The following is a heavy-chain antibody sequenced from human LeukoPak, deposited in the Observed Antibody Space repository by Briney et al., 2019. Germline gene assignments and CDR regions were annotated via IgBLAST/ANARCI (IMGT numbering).Heavy chain of an antibody. CDR3: ARAGYDSSGYYFRAFDI. CDR1: GGSISSGGYS. CDR2: IYHSGST. Sequence: SETLSLTCAVSGGSISSGGYSWSWIRQPPGKGLEWIGYIYHSGSTYYNPSLKSRVTISVDRSKNQFSLKLSSVTAADTAVYYCARAGYDSSGYYFRAFDIWGQGTMVTVS. D-gene: IGHD3-22*01. J-gene: IGHJ3*02. V-gene: IGHV4-30-2*01.